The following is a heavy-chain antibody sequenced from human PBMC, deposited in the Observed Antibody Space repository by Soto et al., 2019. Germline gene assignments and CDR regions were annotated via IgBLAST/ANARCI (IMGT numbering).Heavy chain of an antibody. V-gene: IGHV4-39*01. CDR3: RRSSRYSTDV. CDR2: IYSTGNT. CDR1: GGSIRSYY. J-gene: IGHJ6*02. Sequence: PSLTMSLRCTVSGGSIRSYYWGWIRQPPGKGLEWIGSIYSTGNTYYNPSLNSQVTISVDTSKNQFSLNVISVTAADTAVYYCRRSSRYSTDVWGQGTTVTVSS. D-gene: IGHD6-13*01.